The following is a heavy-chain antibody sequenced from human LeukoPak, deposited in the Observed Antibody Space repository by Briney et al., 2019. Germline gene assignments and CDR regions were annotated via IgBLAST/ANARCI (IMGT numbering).Heavy chain of an antibody. J-gene: IGHJ4*02. V-gene: IGHV3-7*01. CDR1: GFTFSSYS. D-gene: IGHD3-10*01. Sequence: GGSLRLSCAASGFTFSSYSMNWVRQAPGKGLEWVANIKPDGSEKYYVDSVKGRFTMSRDNAKNSLYLQMSSLRAEDTAVYYCATAYFYATADWGQGTLVTVSS. CDR2: IKPDGSEK. CDR3: ATAYFYATAD.